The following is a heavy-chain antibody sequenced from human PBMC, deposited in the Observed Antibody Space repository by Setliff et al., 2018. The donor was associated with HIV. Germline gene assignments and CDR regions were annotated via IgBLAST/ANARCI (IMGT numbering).Heavy chain of an antibody. J-gene: IGHJ4*02. CDR1: GGSLSDHY. CDR2: INHSGST. CDR3: ARDPSSSGWSEGLYYFDS. Sequence: ASETLSLTCAVYGGSLSDHYWSWIRQPPGKGLEWIGEINHSGSTNYNPSLRSRVSISVDTSKNQFSLRLSSVTAADTAVYYCARDPSSSGWSEGLYYFDSWGRGTLVTV. V-gene: IGHV4-34*01. D-gene: IGHD6-19*01.